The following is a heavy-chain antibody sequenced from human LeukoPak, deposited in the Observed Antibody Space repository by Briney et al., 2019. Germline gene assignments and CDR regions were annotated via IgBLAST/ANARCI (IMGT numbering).Heavy chain of an antibody. Sequence: PSETLSLTCAVSNYPITSDYYWVWIRQPPGQGLEWIGQIFHSGIAHYNPSLKSRVTMSVDTSRSQFSVNLNSVTAADTAVCFYGRAGLGTAYNRFYYYMDVWGKGTTVTVSS. J-gene: IGHJ6*03. V-gene: IGHV4-38-2*01. CDR1: NYPITSDYY. CDR3: GRAGLGTAYNRFYYYMDV. D-gene: IGHD3-16*02. CDR2: IFHSGIA.